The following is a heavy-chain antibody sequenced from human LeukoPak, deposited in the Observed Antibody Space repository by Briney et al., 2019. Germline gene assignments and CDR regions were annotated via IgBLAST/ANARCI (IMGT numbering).Heavy chain of an antibody. V-gene: IGHV7-4-1*02. D-gene: IGHD6-13*01. CDR2: INTNTGNP. CDR3: ARVSVEQQLADFTPSDY. J-gene: IGHJ4*02. Sequence: GASVKVSCKASGYTFTNYAMNWVRQAPGQGLEWMGWINTNTGNPTYAQGFTGRFVFSLDTSVSTAYLQISSLKAEDTAVYYCARVSVEQQLADFTPSDYWGQGTLVTVSS. CDR1: GYTFTNYA.